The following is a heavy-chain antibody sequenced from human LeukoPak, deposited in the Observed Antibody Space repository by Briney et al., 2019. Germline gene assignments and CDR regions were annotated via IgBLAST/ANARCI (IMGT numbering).Heavy chain of an antibody. CDR1: GGSISSSSYY. CDR2: IYYSGST. V-gene: IGHV4-39*07. Sequence: SETLSLTCTVSGGSISSSSYYWGWIRQPPGKGLELIGNIYYSGSTYYNPSLKSRVTISVDTSKNQFSLKLSSVTAADTAVYYCARDFITGTTFDYWGQGTLVTVSS. CDR3: ARDFITGTTFDY. J-gene: IGHJ4*02. D-gene: IGHD1-7*01.